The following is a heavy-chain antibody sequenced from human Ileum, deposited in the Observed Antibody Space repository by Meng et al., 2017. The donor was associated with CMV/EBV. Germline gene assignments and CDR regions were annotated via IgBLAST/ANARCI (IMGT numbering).Heavy chain of an antibody. D-gene: IGHD2-15*01. CDR1: GFRFSSHA. V-gene: IGHV3-30-3*01. CDR3: VRCCSGGRCDPAF. CDR2: TSYDGNRK. J-gene: IGHJ4*02. Sequence: QVQLVESGGGVGQPWRTLRLSCSASGFRFSSHAMHWIRQAPGKGLDCVAVTSYDGNRKDYADSVKGRFIISRDNSKNTLYLQMNNLKLEDTAVYFCVRCCSGGRCDPAFWGQGNLVTVSS.